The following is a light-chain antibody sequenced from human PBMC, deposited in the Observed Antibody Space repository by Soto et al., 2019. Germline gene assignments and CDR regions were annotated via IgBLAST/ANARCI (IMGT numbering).Light chain of an antibody. J-gene: IGKJ1*01. CDR1: QSIRTW. Sequence: DVQMTQSPSTLSASVGDRVTITCRASQSIRTWLAWYQQKPGKAPKLLIYDASSLESGVPSRFSGSGSGTEFTLTITSLQPDDFATDYCQQYNAYSRTFGQGTKVEIK. V-gene: IGKV1-5*01. CDR3: QQYNAYSRT. CDR2: DAS.